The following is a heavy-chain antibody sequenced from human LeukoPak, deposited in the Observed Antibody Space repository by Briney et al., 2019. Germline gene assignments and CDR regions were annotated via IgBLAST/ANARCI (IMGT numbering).Heavy chain of an antibody. CDR3: ARGPRGIAVAGIGVPFGY. D-gene: IGHD6-19*01. V-gene: IGHV4-34*01. Sequence: SETLSLTCAVYGGSFSGYYWSWIRQPPGKGLEWIGEINHSGSTNYNPSLRSRVTISVDTSKNQFSLKLSSVTAADTAVYYCARGPRGIAVAGIGVPFGYWGQGTLVTVSS. J-gene: IGHJ4*02. CDR2: INHSGST. CDR1: GGSFSGYY.